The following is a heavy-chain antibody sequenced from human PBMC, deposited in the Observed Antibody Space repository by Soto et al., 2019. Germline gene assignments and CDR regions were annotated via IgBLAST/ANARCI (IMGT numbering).Heavy chain of an antibody. CDR1: GFTVSSNY. D-gene: IGHD3-22*01. Sequence: EVQLVESGGGLIQPGGSLRLSCAASGFTVSSNYMSWVRQAPGKGLEWVSVIYSGGSTYYADSVKGRFTISRDNSKNKLYLQMNSLRAEDTAVYYCARTVDYYDSSIGWFDPWGQGTLVTVSS. J-gene: IGHJ5*02. V-gene: IGHV3-53*01. CDR2: IYSGGST. CDR3: ARTVDYYDSSIGWFDP.